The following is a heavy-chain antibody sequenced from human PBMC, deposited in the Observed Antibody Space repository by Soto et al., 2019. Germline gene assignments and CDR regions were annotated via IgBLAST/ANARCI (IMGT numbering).Heavy chain of an antibody. CDR3: ARGYDYGSGRPTPGGMAV. V-gene: IGHV1-18*01. D-gene: IGHD3-10*01. CDR2: ISTYTGNT. Sequence: QVHLVQSGAEVKKPGASVKVSCKASGYTFTNYDINWVRQAPGQGLEWMGWISTYTGNTNYAQKLPGRVTMTTATSTSQADMGLRSLRSDDTAVYYCARGYDYGSGRPTPGGMAVWGQGTTVTVSS. CDR1: GYTFTNYD. J-gene: IGHJ6*02.